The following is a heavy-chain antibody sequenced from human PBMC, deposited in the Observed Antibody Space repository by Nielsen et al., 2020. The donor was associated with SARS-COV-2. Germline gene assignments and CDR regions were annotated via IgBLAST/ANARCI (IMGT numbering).Heavy chain of an antibody. Sequence: SATLSLTCAVSGGSITTYYWHWTRQSPGKGLERIGYIYYSGNTNYNPSLKSRVTISVDTSKNQFSLKLSSVTAADTAVYYCARDDDNWGSLAYWGQGTLVTVSS. D-gene: IGHD7-27*01. CDR3: ARDDDNWGSLAY. CDR2: IYYSGNT. CDR1: GGSITTYY. V-gene: IGHV4-59*13. J-gene: IGHJ4*02.